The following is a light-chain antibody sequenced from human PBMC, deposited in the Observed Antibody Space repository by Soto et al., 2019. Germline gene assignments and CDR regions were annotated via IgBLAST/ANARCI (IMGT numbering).Light chain of an antibody. V-gene: IGKV3-15*01. CDR1: QSVNSN. J-gene: IGKJ1*01. Sequence: TVMTQSPATLSVSPGERATLSCRASQSVNSNLAWYQQKPGQAPSLLDHGASIRATGIPVRFSGSGYGTDFTLTISSLQSEDFAVYYCQQYNNWPTFGQGTKVEIK. CDR2: GAS. CDR3: QQYNNWPT.